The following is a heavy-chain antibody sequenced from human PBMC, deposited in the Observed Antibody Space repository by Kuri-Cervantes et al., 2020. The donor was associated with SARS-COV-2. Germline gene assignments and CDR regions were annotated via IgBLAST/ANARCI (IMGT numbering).Heavy chain of an antibody. J-gene: IGHJ6*03. V-gene: IGHV3-23*01. CDR1: GFTFSSYA. CDR2: ISGSGGST. CDR3: ARVRNDYHYYYYMDV. Sequence: GESLKISCAASGFTFSSYAMSWVRQAPGKGLEWVSAISGSGGSTYYADSVKGRFTISRDNAKNSLYLQMNSLRAEDTAVYYCARVRNDYHYYYYMDVWGKGTTVTVSS.